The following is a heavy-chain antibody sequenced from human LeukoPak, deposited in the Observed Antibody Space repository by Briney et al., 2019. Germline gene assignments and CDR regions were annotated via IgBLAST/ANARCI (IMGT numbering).Heavy chain of an antibody. J-gene: IGHJ4*02. V-gene: IGHV3-30-3*02. CDR2: VSYDGTNK. CDR1: GFTFSTYA. D-gene: IGHD6-19*01. Sequence: GGSLRLSCAASGFTFSTYAMHWVRQAPGKGLEWVAFVSYDGTNKYCADSVKGRFTISRDNSKNTLYLQMNSLRADDTAVYYCAKDMNSWRDGSGLGDYFDYWGQGTLVTVSS. CDR3: AKDMNSWRDGSGLGDYFDY.